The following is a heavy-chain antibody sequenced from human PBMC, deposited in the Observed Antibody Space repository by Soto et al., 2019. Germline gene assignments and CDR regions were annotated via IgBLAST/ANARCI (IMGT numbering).Heavy chain of an antibody. CDR2: IFDSGTT. CDR1: GGSISSGGYY. V-gene: IGHV4-31*03. J-gene: IGHJ4*02. Sequence: QVQLQESGPGLVKPSQTLSLTCTVSGGSISSGGYYWSWLRQHPGKGLEWIGYIFDSGTTYYNPSLKSRVTISVDPSMSQFSLRLTSVTATDTAVYYCASQASGWYPDYWGQGTLVTVSS. D-gene: IGHD6-19*01. CDR3: ASQASGWYPDY.